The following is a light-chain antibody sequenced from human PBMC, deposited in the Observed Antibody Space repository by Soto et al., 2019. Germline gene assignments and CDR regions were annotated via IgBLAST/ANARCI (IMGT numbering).Light chain of an antibody. Sequence: QSVLTQSSSASASLGSSVKVTCTLSSGHSGYIIAWHQQQPGKAPRYLMKLEGSGSYNKGSGVPDRFSGSSSGADRYLTISNPQFEDEADYYCETWDTNTRVFGGGTKLTVL. CDR2: LEGSGSY. J-gene: IGLJ2*01. CDR3: ETWDTNTRV. CDR1: SGHSGYI. V-gene: IGLV4-60*02.